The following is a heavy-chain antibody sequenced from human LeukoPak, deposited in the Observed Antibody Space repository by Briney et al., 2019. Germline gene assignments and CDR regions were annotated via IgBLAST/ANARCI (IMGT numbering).Heavy chain of an antibody. CDR2: VNSDGSST. V-gene: IGHV3-74*01. CDR3: ARAYGSENWDYAFDI. J-gene: IGHJ3*02. Sequence: GGSLRLSCAASGFTFSSYWMHWVRQAPGKGLVWVSRVNSDGSSTSYADSVKGRFTTSRDNPKNSLYLQMNSLRVEDTAVYYCARAYGSENWDYAFDIWGQGTMVTVSS. CDR1: GFTFSSYW. D-gene: IGHD3-10*01.